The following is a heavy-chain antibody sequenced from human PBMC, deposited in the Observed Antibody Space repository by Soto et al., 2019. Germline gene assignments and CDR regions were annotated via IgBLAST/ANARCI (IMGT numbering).Heavy chain of an antibody. CDR2: ISFYNGKT. CDR3: ARANREYYYYYGMDV. J-gene: IGHJ6*02. V-gene: IGHV1-18*01. Sequence: QVQLVQSGAEVKKPGASVKVSCKASGYTFNNYGISWVRQAPGQGLEWMGWISFYNGKTNYAQKLQGRVTMTTDTSTSTADMEQRSLRSEDTAVYYCARANREYYYYYGMDVWGQGTTVTVSS. D-gene: IGHD1-26*01. CDR1: GYTFNNYG.